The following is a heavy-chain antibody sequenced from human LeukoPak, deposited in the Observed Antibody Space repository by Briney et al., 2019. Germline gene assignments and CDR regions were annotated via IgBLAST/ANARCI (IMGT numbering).Heavy chain of an antibody. CDR3: ANLGSSELRVPASQGN. CDR1: GFSFSTYA. J-gene: IGHJ4*02. D-gene: IGHD2-2*01. V-gene: IGHV3-23*01. Sequence: PGGSLRLSCSASGFSFSTYAMSWARQAPGKGLEWVSAVNARGHSTYYADSVKGRFTISRDNSKNTVFLQMSSLRVEDTAVYYCANLGSSELRVPASQGNWGQGTLVTVSS. CDR2: VNARGHST.